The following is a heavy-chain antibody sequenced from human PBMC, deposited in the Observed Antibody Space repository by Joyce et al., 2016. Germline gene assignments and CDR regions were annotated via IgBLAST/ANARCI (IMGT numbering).Heavy chain of an antibody. CDR2: IFPGDSDT. V-gene: IGHV5-51*01. D-gene: IGHD1-26*01. Sequence: EVQLVQSGAEVKKPGEPLKISCQGSGYTFTSFWIGWVGQVPGKGLEWLGIIFPGDSDTRYSPSFEDQVTISADKSLNTAYLQWNSLKASDTAMYYCVRPPGRVYFFDYWGQGTLVTVSS. CDR1: GYTFTSFW. CDR3: VRPPGRVYFFDY. J-gene: IGHJ4*02.